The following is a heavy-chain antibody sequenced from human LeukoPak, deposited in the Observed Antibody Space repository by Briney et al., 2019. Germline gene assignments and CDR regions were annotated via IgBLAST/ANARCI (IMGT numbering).Heavy chain of an antibody. Sequence: GGSLRLSCAASGFTFSSYSMSWVRQAPGKGPEWISYLSGSGSTIYYADSVKGRFTISRDNANNSLYLQMNSLRADDTAIYYCARDVTYYYDSSTYSLGYWGQGTLVTVSS. CDR2: LSGSGSTI. V-gene: IGHV3-48*01. CDR1: GFTFSSYS. CDR3: ARDVTYYYDSSTYSLGY. J-gene: IGHJ4*02. D-gene: IGHD3-22*01.